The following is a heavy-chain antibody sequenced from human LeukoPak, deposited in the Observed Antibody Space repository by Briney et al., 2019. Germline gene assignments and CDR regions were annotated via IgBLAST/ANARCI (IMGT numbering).Heavy chain of an antibody. V-gene: IGHV4-30-4*01. CDR1: GGSISSGDYY. CDR2: IYYSGST. D-gene: IGHD5-18*01. Sequence: PSQTLSLTCTVSGGSISSGDYYWSWIRQPPGKGLEWIGYIYYSGSTYYNPSLKSRVTISLDTSKNQFSLKLSSVTAADTAVYYCARCGYSYGTGYYFDYWGPGTLVTVSS. CDR3: ARCGYSYGTGYYFDY. J-gene: IGHJ4*02.